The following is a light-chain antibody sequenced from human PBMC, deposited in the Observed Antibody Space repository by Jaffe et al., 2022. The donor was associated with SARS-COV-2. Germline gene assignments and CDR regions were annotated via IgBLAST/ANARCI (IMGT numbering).Light chain of an antibody. Sequence: YELTQPPSVSVSPGQTARITCSGDALPKQFVYWYQQKPGQAPVLLIYKDTQRPTGIPERFSGSGSGSTVTLTISGVQAEDEADYWCQSADTSGVHWVFGGGTKLTV. J-gene: IGLJ3*02. CDR3: QSADTSGVHWV. V-gene: IGLV3-25*03. CDR2: KDT. CDR1: ALPKQF.